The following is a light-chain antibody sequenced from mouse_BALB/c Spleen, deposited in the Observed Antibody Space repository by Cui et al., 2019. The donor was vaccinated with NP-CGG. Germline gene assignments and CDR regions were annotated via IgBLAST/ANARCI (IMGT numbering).Light chain of an antibody. CDR1: TGAVRTSNY. Sequence: AVVTPESALTTSPGETVTLTCRSSTGAVRTSNYANWVQEKPDHLFTGLIGGTNNRAPGVPARFSGSLIGDKAALTITGAQTKDEAIYFCALWYSNHWVFGGGTKLTVL. J-gene: IGLJ1*01. V-gene: IGLV1*01. CDR2: GTN. CDR3: ALWYSNHWV.